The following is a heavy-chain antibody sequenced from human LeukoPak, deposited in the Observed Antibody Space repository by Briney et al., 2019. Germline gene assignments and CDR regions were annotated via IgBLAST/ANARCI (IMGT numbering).Heavy chain of an antibody. J-gene: IGHJ4*02. CDR2: ISGSGGST. CDR1: GFTFSSYA. V-gene: IGHV3-23*01. CDR3: AKDAYYYDSSGAFDY. Sequence: HTGGSLRLSCAASGFTFSSYAMSWVRQAPGKGLEWVSAISGSGGSTYYADSVKGRFTISRDNSKNTLYLQMNGLRAEDTAVYYCAKDAYYYDSSGAFDYWGQGTLVTVSS. D-gene: IGHD3-22*01.